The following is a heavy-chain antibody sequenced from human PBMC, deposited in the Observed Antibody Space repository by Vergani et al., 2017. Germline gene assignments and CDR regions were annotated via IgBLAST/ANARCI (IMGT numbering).Heavy chain of an antibody. Sequence: EVQLLESGGGLVQPGGSLRLSCAASGFTFSSYAMSWVRQAPGKGLEWVSAISGSGGSTYYADSVKGRFTISRDNFKNTLYLQMKSLRAEDTAVYYCASSDARLERRDYYYYYMDVWGKGTTVTVSS. CDR1: GFTFSSYA. D-gene: IGHD1-1*01. J-gene: IGHJ6*03. V-gene: IGHV3-23*01. CDR2: ISGSGGST. CDR3: ASSDARLERRDYYYYYMDV.